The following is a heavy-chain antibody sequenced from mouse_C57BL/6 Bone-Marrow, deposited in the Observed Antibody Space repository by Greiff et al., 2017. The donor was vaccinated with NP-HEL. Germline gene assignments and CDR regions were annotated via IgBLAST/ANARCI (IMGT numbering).Heavy chain of an antibody. V-gene: IGHV1-81*01. CDR2: IYPRSGNT. CDR3: ANYYGSSYGY. Sequence: QVHVKQSGAELARPGASVKLSCKASGYTFTSYGISWVKQRTGQGLEWIGEIYPRSGNTYYNEKFKGKATLTADTASSTAYIGMRSLTSADSAVYFCANYYGSSYGYWGQGTTLTVAS. CDR1: GYTFTSYG. D-gene: IGHD1-1*01. J-gene: IGHJ2*01.